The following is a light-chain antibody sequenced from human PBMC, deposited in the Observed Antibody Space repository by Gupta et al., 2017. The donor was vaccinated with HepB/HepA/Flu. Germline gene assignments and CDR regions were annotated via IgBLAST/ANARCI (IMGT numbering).Light chain of an antibody. V-gene: IGKV1-39*01. CDR2: GSS. J-gene: IGKJ1*01. Sequence: DIQMTQSPSSLSASVGDRVTMTCRASQTISVYLSWFQQKPGKAPKLLIYGSSKLQSGVASRFSGSGSGTDFSLTISSLQPEDFATYYCQQTYGTPWTFGQGTXVELK. CDR1: QTISVY. CDR3: QQTYGTPWT.